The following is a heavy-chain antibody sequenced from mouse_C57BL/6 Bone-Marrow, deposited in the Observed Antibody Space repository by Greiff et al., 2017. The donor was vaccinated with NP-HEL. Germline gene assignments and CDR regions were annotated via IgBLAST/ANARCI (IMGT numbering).Heavy chain of an antibody. V-gene: IGHV2-2*01. Sequence: VQLQQSGPGLVQPSQSLSITCIVSGFSLTSYGVHWVRQSPGKGLEWLGVIWSGGSTDYNAAFISRLSISKDNSKSQVFFKMNSLQADDTAIYYCARMDYGSPGDYWGQGTSVTVSS. CDR2: IWSGGST. CDR3: ARMDYGSPGDY. D-gene: IGHD1-1*01. J-gene: IGHJ4*01. CDR1: GFSLTSYG.